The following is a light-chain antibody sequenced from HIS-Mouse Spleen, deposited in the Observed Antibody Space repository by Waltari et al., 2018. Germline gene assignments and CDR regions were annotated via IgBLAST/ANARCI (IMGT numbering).Light chain of an antibody. V-gene: IGLV3-10*01. CDR2: EDS. CDR3: YSTDSSGNHRV. J-gene: IGLJ2*01. CDR1: ALPKKY. Sequence: SYELTQPPSVSVSPGQTARITCSGDALPKKYAYWYQQKSGQAPVLGIYEDSKRPSGFPGRVSGSSSGTMATLTISGAQVEDEADYYCYSTDSSGNHRVFGGGTKLTVL.